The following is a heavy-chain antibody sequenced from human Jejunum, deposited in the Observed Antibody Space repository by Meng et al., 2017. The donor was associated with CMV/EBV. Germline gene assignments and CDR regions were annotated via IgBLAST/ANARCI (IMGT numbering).Heavy chain of an antibody. D-gene: IGHD3-22*01. V-gene: IGHV3-33*06. CDR2: ISFDGSNK. J-gene: IGHJ4*02. Sequence: FPFSTYGMHWVRQAPGKGLEWLAVISFDGSNKYYADSVKGRFTISRDNSKNTLYLQMNSLRAEDTAVYYCAKDGFDSSGYWYYFDYWGQGTLVTVSS. CDR3: AKDGFDSSGYWYYFDY. CDR1: FPFSTYG.